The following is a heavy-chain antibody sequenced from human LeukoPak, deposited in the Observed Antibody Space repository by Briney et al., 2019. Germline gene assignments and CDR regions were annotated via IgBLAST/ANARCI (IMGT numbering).Heavy chain of an antibody. V-gene: IGHV4-39*01. J-gene: IGHJ4*02. CDR2: IYYSGNT. CDR1: GVSISSSNSY. CDR3: ARQTGSGLFILP. D-gene: IGHD3/OR15-3a*01. Sequence: SETLSLTCTVSGVSISSSNSYWGWIRQPPGKGLEWIGSIYYSGNTYYNASLQSQVSISIDTSKNQFSLRLTSVTAADTAVYYCARQTGSGLFILPGGQGTLVTVSS.